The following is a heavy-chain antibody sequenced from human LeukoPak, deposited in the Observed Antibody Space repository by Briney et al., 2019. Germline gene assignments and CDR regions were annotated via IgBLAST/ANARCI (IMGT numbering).Heavy chain of an antibody. J-gene: IGHJ6*03. CDR3: ARARGYNRGYVGYYMDV. CDR2: IYHSGST. Sequence: PSGTLSLTCAVSGGSISGSKWWSWVRQPPGKGLEWIGEIYHSGSTNYNPSLKSRATISVDKPKNQFSLKLNSVTAADTAVYYCARARGYNRGYVGYYMDVWGKGTTVTVSS. V-gene: IGHV4-4*02. CDR1: GGSISGSKW. D-gene: IGHD3-22*01.